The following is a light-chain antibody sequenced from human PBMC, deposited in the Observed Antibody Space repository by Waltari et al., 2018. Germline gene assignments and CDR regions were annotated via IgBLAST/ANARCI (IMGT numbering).Light chain of an antibody. CDR1: QGISNF. CDR2: NAF. J-gene: IGKJ4*01. CDR3: QVVNNYPLS. Sequence: DIQLTQSPSFLSASVGDRVPITCRASQGISNFLAWYQQKPGKAPKLLIYNAFTLQSGGPSRFSGTGSGTEFTLTISSLQPEDFASYYCQVVNNYPLSFGGGTKVEI. V-gene: IGKV1-9*01.